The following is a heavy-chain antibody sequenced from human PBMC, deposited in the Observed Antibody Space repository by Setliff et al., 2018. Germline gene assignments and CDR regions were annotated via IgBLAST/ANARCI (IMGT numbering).Heavy chain of an antibody. V-gene: IGHV1-18*01. CDR1: GYIFTSYG. CDR3: ARDPLGLEDITLFDY. Sequence: GASVKVSCKASGYIFTSYGFSWVRQAPGQGLEWMGWISTYNGKTNYAQKFQGRVTMTTDTSTSTAYMELRSLRSDDTAVYYCARDPLGLEDITLFDYWGQGTLVTVSS. D-gene: IGHD3-16*01. J-gene: IGHJ4*02. CDR2: ISTYNGKT.